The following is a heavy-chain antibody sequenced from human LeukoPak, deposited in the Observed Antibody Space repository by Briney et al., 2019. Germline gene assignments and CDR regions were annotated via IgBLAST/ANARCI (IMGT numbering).Heavy chain of an antibody. V-gene: IGHV1-2*05. CDR3: ARAVAQQLVFDY. J-gene: IGHJ4*02. CDR2: INPNSGGT. D-gene: IGHD6-13*01. CDR1: GYTFTGYY. Sequence: GASVKVSCKASGYTFTGYYMHWVRQAPGQGLEWMGRINPNSGGTNYAQKFQGRVTMSRDTSISTAYMELSRLRSDDTDVYYCARAVAQQLVFDYWGQGTLVTVSS.